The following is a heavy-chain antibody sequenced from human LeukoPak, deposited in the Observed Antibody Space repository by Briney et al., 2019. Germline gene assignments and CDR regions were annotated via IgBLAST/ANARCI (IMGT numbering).Heavy chain of an antibody. CDR3: ASSYSGYHY. CDR2: FIPNLSIA. D-gene: IGHD5-12*01. Sequence: EASVKVSCKAFGGTFGRNDLTWVRQAPGQGLEWMGGFIPNLSIAHYAQKFKARVTITADESTTTVYMELRSLRSEDTAVYYCASSYSGYHYWGQGTLVTVSS. J-gene: IGHJ4*02. V-gene: IGHV1-69*10. CDR1: GGTFGRND.